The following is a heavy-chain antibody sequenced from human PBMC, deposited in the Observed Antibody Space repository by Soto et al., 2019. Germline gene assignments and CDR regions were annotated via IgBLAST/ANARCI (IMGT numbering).Heavy chain of an antibody. CDR3: ARIVVVVAAGGHYYGMDV. V-gene: IGHV1-18*04. Sequence: ASVKVSCKASGFTFTAYYVHWVRQAPGQGLEWMGWINPNTGDTNYAQKLQGRVTMTTDTSTSTAYMELRSLRSDDTAVYYCARIVVVVAAGGHYYGMDVWGQGTTVTVSS. CDR1: GFTFTAYY. CDR2: INPNTGDT. D-gene: IGHD2-15*01. J-gene: IGHJ6*02.